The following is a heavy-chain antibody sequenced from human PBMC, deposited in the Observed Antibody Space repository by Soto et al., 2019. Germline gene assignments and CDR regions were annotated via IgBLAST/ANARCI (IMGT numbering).Heavy chain of an antibody. CDR2: IIPIFGTA. Sequence: GASVKVSCKASGGTFSSYAISWVRQAPGQGLEWMGGIIPIFGTANYAQKFQGRVTITADESTSTAYMELSSLRSEDTAVYYCAREGDGYRGAFDYWGQGTLVTVSS. J-gene: IGHJ4*02. CDR1: GGTFSSYA. CDR3: AREGDGYRGAFDY. V-gene: IGHV1-69*13. D-gene: IGHD5-12*01.